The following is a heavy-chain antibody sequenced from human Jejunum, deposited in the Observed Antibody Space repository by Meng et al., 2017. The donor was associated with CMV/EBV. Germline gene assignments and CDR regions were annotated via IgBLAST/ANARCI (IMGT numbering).Heavy chain of an antibody. CDR1: GFTFSSYA. D-gene: IGHD5-12*01. CDR2: IFGGGSST. J-gene: IGHJ6*02. V-gene: IGHV3-23*03. CDR3: TRESGYLI. Sequence: LSLAGSGFTFSSYAMSWVRQAPGKGPEWVSFIFGGGSSTYYADSVKGRFTISKDDSKNTLYLQMNSLRVEDTAVYYCTRESGYLIWGQGTTVTVSS.